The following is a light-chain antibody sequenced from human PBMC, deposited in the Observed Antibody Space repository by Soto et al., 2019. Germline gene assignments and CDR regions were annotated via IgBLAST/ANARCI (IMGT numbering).Light chain of an antibody. Sequence: EIVLTQSPGTLSLSPGERATLSCRASQTVSSSNLAWYQQKPGQAPKVLIYGASSRATGIPDRFSGSGSGTDFTLTISRLEPEDFAVYYCQQYGSSPRTFGQGTKAEIK. J-gene: IGKJ1*01. CDR3: QQYGSSPRT. CDR2: GAS. V-gene: IGKV3-20*01. CDR1: QTVSSSN.